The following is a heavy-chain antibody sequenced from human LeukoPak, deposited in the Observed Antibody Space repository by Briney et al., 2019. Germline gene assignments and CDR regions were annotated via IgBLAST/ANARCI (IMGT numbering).Heavy chain of an antibody. D-gene: IGHD2-2*01. Sequence: GGSLRLFCAASGFTFSSYAMHWVRQAPGKGLEWVAVISYDGSNKYYADSVKGRFTISRDNAKNSVYLQMTSLRAEDTALYYCAKDATAVPGTVYMDVWGKGTTVTISS. CDR2: ISYDGSNK. V-gene: IGHV3-30*04. CDR3: AKDATAVPGTVYMDV. CDR1: GFTFSSYA. J-gene: IGHJ6*03.